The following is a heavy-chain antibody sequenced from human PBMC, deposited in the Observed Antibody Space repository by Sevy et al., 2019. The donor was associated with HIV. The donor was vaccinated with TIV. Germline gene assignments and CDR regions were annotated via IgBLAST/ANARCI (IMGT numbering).Heavy chain of an antibody. Sequence: GGSLRLSCAASGFTFSSYAMHWVRQAPGKGLEWVAVISYDGSNKYYADSVKGRFTISRDNSKNTLYLQMNSLRAEDTAVYYCASAGVEDYWGQGTLVTVSS. CDR3: ASAGVEDY. CDR1: GFTFSSYA. CDR2: ISYDGSNK. D-gene: IGHD2-15*01. V-gene: IGHV3-30-3*01. J-gene: IGHJ4*02.